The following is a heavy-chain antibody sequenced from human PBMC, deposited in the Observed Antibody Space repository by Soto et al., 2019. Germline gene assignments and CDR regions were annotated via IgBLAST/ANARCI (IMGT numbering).Heavy chain of an antibody. CDR3: ARASLMVINPYYYPMDV. CDR2: ISPHTGGT. Sequence: ASVKVSCKASGYTFNRYYMHWVRQAPGPGLEWMGWISPHTGGTTYAQKFQGRVTMTRDTSVRTAFMELGRRGSDDTAVYYCARASLMVINPYYYPMDVWGQGTTVTVSS. V-gene: IGHV1-2*02. J-gene: IGHJ6*02. D-gene: IGHD3-22*01. CDR1: GYTFNRYY.